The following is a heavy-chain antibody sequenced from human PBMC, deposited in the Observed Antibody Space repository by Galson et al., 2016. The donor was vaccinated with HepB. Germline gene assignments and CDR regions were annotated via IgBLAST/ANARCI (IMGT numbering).Heavy chain of an antibody. Sequence: ETLSLTCSVSGASITSDSWWSWVRQPPEKGLEWSGEVFHSGRNNFNPSLKSRLTITVDKSKNDFSLNMSSVTAADAAIYYCARAVTGTTFDYWGQGTLVTVSS. CDR2: VFHSGRN. V-gene: IGHV4-4*02. CDR1: GASITSDSW. D-gene: IGHD1-20*01. J-gene: IGHJ4*02. CDR3: ARAVTGTTFDY.